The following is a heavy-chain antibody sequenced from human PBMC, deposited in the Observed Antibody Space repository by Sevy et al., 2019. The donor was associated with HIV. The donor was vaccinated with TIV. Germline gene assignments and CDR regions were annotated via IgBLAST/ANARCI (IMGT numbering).Heavy chain of an antibody. V-gene: IGHV4-59*01. CDR2: IYYSGST. CDR3: ARDLAAVADYYYYGMDV. CDR1: GGSISSYY. J-gene: IGHJ6*02. D-gene: IGHD6-25*01. Sequence: SETLSLTCTVSGGSISSYYWSWIRQPPGKGLEWIGYIYYSGSTNYNPSLKSRVTISVDTSKNQFSLKLSSVTAADTAMYYCARDLAAVADYYYYGMDVWGQGTTVTVSS.